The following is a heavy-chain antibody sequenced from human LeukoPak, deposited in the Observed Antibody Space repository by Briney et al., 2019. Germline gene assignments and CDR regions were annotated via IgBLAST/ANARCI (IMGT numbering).Heavy chain of an antibody. V-gene: IGHV3-33*08. CDR2: IWYDGSNK. CDR1: GFTFSSYW. J-gene: IGHJ3*02. Sequence: GGSLRLSCAASGFTFSSYWMSWVRQAPGKGLEWVAVIWYDGSNKYYADSVKGRFTISRDNSKNTLDLQMNSLRAEDTAVYYCARDLLAFDIWGQGTMVTVSS. CDR3: ARDLLAFDI.